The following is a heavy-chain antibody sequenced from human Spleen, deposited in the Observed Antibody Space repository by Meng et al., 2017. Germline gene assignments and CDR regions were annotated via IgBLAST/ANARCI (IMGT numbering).Heavy chain of an antibody. Sequence: LRLSCTVSGGSISSGSYYWSWIRQPAGKGLEWIGRIYTSGSTNYNPSLKSRVTISVDTSKNQFSLKLSSVTAADTAVYYCVRAGDSSGYYYFFDYWGLGTLVTVSS. J-gene: IGHJ4*02. CDR1: GGSISSGSYY. CDR3: VRAGDSSGYYYFFDY. D-gene: IGHD3-22*01. V-gene: IGHV4-61*02. CDR2: IYTSGST.